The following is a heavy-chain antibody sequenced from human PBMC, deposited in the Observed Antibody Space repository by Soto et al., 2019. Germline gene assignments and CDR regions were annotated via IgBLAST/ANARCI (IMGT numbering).Heavy chain of an antibody. D-gene: IGHD3-9*01. CDR3: PRDREPYDISTGYSPY. Sequence: PGGSLRVSCAASGFTFKNYGMHWVRQAPGKGLEWVAGIWYDGSDKYYSDSVKGRFTISRDNSKKTLYLQLNDVRAEDTAVYYCPRDREPYDISTGYSPYGGKGTPV. CDR2: IWYDGSDK. J-gene: IGHJ4*02. V-gene: IGHV3-33*01. CDR1: GFTFKNYG.